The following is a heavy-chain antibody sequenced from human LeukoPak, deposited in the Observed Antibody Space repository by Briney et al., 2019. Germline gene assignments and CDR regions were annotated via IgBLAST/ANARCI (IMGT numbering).Heavy chain of an antibody. Sequence: ASVKVSCKASGYTFANYGISWVRPAPGHGLEWMGWISINNGNTKYAQKFQGRVTVTTDTSTSTAYMELRSLTSDDTAVYYCARDHHYYDSTGDFGYWGQGTLVTVSS. CDR3: ARDHHYYDSTGDFGY. J-gene: IGHJ4*02. CDR1: GYTFANYG. V-gene: IGHV1-18*01. CDR2: ISINNGNT. D-gene: IGHD3-22*01.